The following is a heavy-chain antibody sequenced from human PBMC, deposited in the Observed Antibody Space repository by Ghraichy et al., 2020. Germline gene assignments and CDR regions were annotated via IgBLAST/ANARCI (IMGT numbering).Heavy chain of an antibody. J-gene: IGHJ4*02. CDR3: VKDNLGAAAGGYFDY. D-gene: IGHD6-13*01. CDR1: GFTFSSYA. V-gene: IGHV3-64D*06. CDR2: ISSNGGST. Sequence: GESLNISCSASGFTFSSYAMHWVRQAPGKGLEYVSAISSNGGSTYYADSVKGRFTISRDNSKNTLYLQMSSLRAEDTAVYYCVKDNLGAAAGGYFDYWGQGTLVTVSS.